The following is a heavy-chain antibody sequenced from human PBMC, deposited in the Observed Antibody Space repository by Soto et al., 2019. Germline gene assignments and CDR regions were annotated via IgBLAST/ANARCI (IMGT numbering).Heavy chain of an antibody. CDR3: ARVGGLAARTFDY. Sequence: SAPRSLTCTVSGGSIISYYWSWIRQPPGKGLEWIGYIYYSGSTNYNPSLKSRVTISVDTSKNQFSLNLRSMSPADTAVYYCARVGGLAARTFDYWGPGTLVTVSS. J-gene: IGHJ4*02. CDR2: IYYSGST. V-gene: IGHV4-59*01. CDR1: GGSIISYY. D-gene: IGHD6-6*01.